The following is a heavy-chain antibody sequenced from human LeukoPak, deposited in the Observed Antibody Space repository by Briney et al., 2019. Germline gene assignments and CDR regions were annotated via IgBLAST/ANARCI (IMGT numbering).Heavy chain of an antibody. V-gene: IGHV3-21*01. J-gene: IGHJ4*02. CDR1: GFTFSTYS. Sequence: GGSLRLSCAASGFTFSTYSLNWVRQAPGKGLEWVSSISSGSTYIFYAASVKGRFTISRDNAKNSLYLQMNSLRAEDTAVYYCARDPCSAGCYRFDYWGQGTLVTVSS. CDR2: ISSGSTYI. D-gene: IGHD2-21*02. CDR3: ARDPCSAGCYRFDY.